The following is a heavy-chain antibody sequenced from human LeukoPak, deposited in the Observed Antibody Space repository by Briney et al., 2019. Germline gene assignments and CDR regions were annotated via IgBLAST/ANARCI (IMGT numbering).Heavy chain of an antibody. Sequence: SVKVSCKVSEYTLTELSMHWLRQAPGKGLEWMGGFDPEDGETIYAQKFQGRVTMTEDTSTDTAYMELSSLRSEDTAVYYCATEEGSSTHRSAFAFDPWGQGTLVTVSS. CDR3: ATEEGSSTHRSAFAFDP. CDR1: EYTLTELS. D-gene: IGHD6-13*01. CDR2: FDPEDGET. V-gene: IGHV1-24*01. J-gene: IGHJ5*02.